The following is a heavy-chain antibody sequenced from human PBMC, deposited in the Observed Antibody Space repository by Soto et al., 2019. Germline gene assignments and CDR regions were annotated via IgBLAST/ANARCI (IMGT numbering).Heavy chain of an antibody. CDR3: ARDLGGWPDY. CDR2: INAGNGNT. Sequence: ASVNVSCKAAGYAFTIYAMHWVRQAPGQRLEWMGWINAGNGNTKYSQKFQGRVTITRDTSASTAYMELSSLRSEDTAVYYCARDLGGWPDYWGQGTLVTVPS. J-gene: IGHJ4*02. D-gene: IGHD2-15*01. V-gene: IGHV1-3*01. CDR1: GYAFTIYA.